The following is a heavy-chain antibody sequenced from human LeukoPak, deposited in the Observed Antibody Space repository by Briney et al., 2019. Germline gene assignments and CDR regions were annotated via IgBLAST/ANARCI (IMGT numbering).Heavy chain of an antibody. J-gene: IGHJ3*02. V-gene: IGHV4-34*01. CDR2: INHSGST. Sequence: SETLSLTCAVYGGSFSGYYWSWNRRPPGKGLEWIGEINHSGSTNYNPSLKSRVTISVDTSKNQFSLKLSSVTAADTAVYYCARTSIAARRANAFDIWGQGTMVTVSS. CDR1: GGSFSGYY. D-gene: IGHD6-6*01. CDR3: ARTSIAARRANAFDI.